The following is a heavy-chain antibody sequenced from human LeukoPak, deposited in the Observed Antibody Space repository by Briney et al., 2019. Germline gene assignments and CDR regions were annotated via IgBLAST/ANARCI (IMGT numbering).Heavy chain of an antibody. CDR1: GFAFSSYS. D-gene: IGHD3-22*01. Sequence: GGSLRLSCAASGFAFSSYSMNWVRQAPGKGLEWVSSISSSSSYIYYADSVKGRLTISRDNAKNSLYLQMNSLRAEDTAVYYCARMGRVVAPGSDAFDIWGQGTMVTVSS. J-gene: IGHJ3*02. CDR2: ISSSSSYI. CDR3: ARMGRVVAPGSDAFDI. V-gene: IGHV3-21*01.